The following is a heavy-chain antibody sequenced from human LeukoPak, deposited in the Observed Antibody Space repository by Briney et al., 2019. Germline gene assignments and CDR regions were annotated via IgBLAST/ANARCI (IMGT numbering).Heavy chain of an antibody. CDR3: ARAKGILRY. V-gene: IGHV3-21*01. D-gene: IGHD3-9*01. CDR2: ISSSSSYI. Sequence: PGGSLRLSCAASGFTFSSYSMNWVRQAPGKGLEWVSSISSSSSYIYYADSVKGRFTTTRDSAKNSLYLQMNSLRAEDTAVYNCARAKGILRYWGQGTLVTVSS. CDR1: GFTFSSYS. J-gene: IGHJ4*02.